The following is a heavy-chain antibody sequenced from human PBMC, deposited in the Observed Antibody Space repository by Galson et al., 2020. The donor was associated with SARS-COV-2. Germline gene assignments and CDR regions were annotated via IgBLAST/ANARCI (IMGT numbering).Heavy chain of an antibody. J-gene: IGHJ4*02. CDR3: ARDRGYTYANEHDY. Sequence: GESLKISCVASGFTFSTYSMSWVRQAPGKGLEWVSFISGSSSHIDYVDSVKGRFTISRDNAKDSLFLQMNSLRAEDTAVYFCARDRGYTYANEHDYWGQGTLVAVS. CDR2: ISGSSSHI. D-gene: IGHD5-18*01. V-gene: IGHV3-21*06. CDR1: GFTFSTYS.